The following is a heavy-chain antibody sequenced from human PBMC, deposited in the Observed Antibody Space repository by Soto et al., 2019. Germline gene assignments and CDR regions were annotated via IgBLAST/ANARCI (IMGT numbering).Heavy chain of an antibody. Sequence: QVQLVESGGGVVQPGRSLRLSCAASGFTFSSYGMHWVRQAPGKGLEWVAVISYDGSNKYYADSVKGRFTISRDNSKNTLYLQMNSLRAEDTAVYYCAKRGHSDGGMDVWGQGTTVTVSS. CDR3: AKRGHSDGGMDV. D-gene: IGHD5-18*01. V-gene: IGHV3-30*18. CDR2: ISYDGSNK. CDR1: GFTFSSYG. J-gene: IGHJ6*02.